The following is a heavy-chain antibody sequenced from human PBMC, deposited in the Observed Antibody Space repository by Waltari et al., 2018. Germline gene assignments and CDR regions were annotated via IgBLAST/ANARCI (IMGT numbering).Heavy chain of an antibody. CDR1: GYTFTDYH. J-gene: IGHJ4*02. CDR3: ATGDPTGTLIDY. CDR2: VGPKHGET. V-gene: IGHV1-69-2*01. D-gene: IGHD1-1*01. Sequence: EVQLLQSGAEVKKPGATVKISCKASGYTFTDYHMHWVQQAPGKGLEWVGRVGPKHGETIYAEKFQGRVTITADTSTDTAYINLSSLRSEDTALYYCATGDPTGTLIDYWGQGTLVTVSS.